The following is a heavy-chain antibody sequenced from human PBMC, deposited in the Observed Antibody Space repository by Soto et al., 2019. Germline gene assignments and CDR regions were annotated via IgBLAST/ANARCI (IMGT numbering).Heavy chain of an antibody. CDR3: TKDRATQRNY. Sequence: QVQLVESGGGVVQPGRSLSLSCAASGFTFRNYVMHWVRQAPGKGLEWVAVISSDGSNKYHADSVKGRLTISRDNSKNTLYLQMNSLRVEDTAVYYSTKDRATQRNYWGQGTLVTVSS. V-gene: IGHV3-30*18. CDR1: GFTFRNYV. J-gene: IGHJ4*02. CDR2: ISSDGSNK.